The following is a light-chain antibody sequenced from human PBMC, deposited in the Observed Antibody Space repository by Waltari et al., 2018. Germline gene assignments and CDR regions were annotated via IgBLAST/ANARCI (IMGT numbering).Light chain of an antibody. CDR3: SAWDSSLSAPV. Sequence: QAGLTQPPSVSKGLRQTATLTCTGNSNNVGNQGAAWLQQHQVHPPKLLSYRNNNRPSGISERLSASRSGNTASLTITGLQPEDEADYYCSAWDSSLSAPVFGGGTKLTVL. V-gene: IGLV10-54*01. CDR2: RNN. J-gene: IGLJ2*01. CDR1: SNNVGNQG.